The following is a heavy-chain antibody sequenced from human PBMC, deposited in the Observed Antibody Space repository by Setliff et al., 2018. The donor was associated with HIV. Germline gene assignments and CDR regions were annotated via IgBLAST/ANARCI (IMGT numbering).Heavy chain of an antibody. CDR1: GFTFSNYA. Sequence: LRLSCAASGFTFSNYAMSWVRQAPGKGLEWVSGISGSGGSPYYADSVKGRFTISRDNSKNTLYLQMNSLRAEDTAVYYCAKDLVYYDSSGDLDYWGQGTLVTVSS. CDR2: ISGSGGSP. CDR3: AKDLVYYDSSGDLDY. D-gene: IGHD3-22*01. V-gene: IGHV3-23*01. J-gene: IGHJ4*02.